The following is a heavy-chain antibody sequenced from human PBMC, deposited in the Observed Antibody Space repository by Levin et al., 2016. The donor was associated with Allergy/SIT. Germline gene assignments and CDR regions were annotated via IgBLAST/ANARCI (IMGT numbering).Heavy chain of an antibody. CDR3: ARLHKEYYYYGMDV. Sequence: RQAPGKGLEWIGYIYYSGSTYYNPSLKSRVTISVDTSKNQFSLKLSSVTAADTAVYYCARLHKEYYYYGMDVWGQGTTVTVSS. CDR2: IYYSGST. V-gene: IGHV4-31*02. D-gene: IGHD4-11*01. J-gene: IGHJ6*02.